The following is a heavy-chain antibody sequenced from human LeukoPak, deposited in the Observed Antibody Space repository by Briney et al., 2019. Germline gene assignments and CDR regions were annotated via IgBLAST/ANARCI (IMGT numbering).Heavy chain of an antibody. Sequence: SQTLSLTCAVSGGSISSGGYSWSWIRQPPGKGLEWIGYIYHSGSTYYNPSLKSRVTISVDRSKNQFSLKLSSVTAADTAVYYCARADPSFIDYWGQGTLVTVSS. CDR2: IYHSGST. CDR1: GGSISSGGYS. J-gene: IGHJ4*02. D-gene: IGHD2-2*01. V-gene: IGHV4-30-2*01. CDR3: ARADPSFIDY.